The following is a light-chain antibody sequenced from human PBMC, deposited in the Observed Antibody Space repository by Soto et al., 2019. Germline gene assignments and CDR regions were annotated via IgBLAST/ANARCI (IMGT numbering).Light chain of an antibody. CDR3: QQTYSTPLT. V-gene: IGKV1-39*01. J-gene: IGKJ4*01. CDR2: AAS. Sequence: DIQMTQSPSSLSASVGDRFTITCRASQSISSYLIWYQQKPGKAPKLLIYAASNLQSGVPSRFSGSGSGTDFILTISSLQPEDFATYYCQQTYSTPLTFGGGTKVDIK. CDR1: QSISSY.